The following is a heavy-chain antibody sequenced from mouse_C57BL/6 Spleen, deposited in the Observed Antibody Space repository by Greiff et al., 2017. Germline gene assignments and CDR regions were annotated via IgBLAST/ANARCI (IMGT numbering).Heavy chain of an antibody. J-gene: IGHJ4*01. V-gene: IGHV3-6*01. CDR2: ISYDGSN. CDR3: AGREPAAMDY. CDR1: GYSITSGYY. Sequence: EVQLQQSGPGLVKPSQSLSLTCSVTGYSITSGYYWNWIRQFPGNKLEWMGYISYDGSNNYNPSLKNRISITRDTSKNQFFLKWNSVTTEDTATYDCAGREPAAMDYWGQGTSVTVSS.